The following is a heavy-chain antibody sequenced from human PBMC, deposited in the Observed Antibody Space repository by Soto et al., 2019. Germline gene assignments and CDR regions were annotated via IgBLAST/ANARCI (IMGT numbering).Heavy chain of an antibody. J-gene: IGHJ4*02. Sequence: GESLKISCKASGYIFTNYWIAWVRQLPGKGLEWMGIIYPGDSDTKYSPSFQGQVTISADKSISTAYLQWSGLKASDTAMYYCATLDRSSSYFGFDYWGQGTVVTVSS. V-gene: IGHV5-51*01. CDR1: GYIFTNYW. CDR3: ATLDRSSSYFGFDY. D-gene: IGHD6-13*01. CDR2: IYPGDSDT.